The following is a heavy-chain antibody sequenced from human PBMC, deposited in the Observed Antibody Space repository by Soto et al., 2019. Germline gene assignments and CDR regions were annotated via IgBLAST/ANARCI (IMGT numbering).Heavy chain of an antibody. J-gene: IGHJ4*02. CDR3: AREPRITMVRGVITYFDY. V-gene: IGHV4-39*07. Sequence: SETLSLTCTVSGDSISSSRYYWGWVRQPPGKGLEWIGSIYYSGSTNYNPSLKSRVTISVDTSKNQFSLKLSSVTAADTAVYYCAREPRITMVRGVITYFDYWGQGTLVTVSS. CDR2: IYYSGST. CDR1: GDSISSSRYY. D-gene: IGHD3-10*01.